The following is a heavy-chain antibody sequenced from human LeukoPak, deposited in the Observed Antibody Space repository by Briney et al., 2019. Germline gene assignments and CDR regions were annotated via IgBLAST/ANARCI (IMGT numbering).Heavy chain of an antibody. CDR3: ARGITGSNNWFDP. V-gene: IGHV3-53*01. CDR2: IYTGGTT. Sequence: GGSLRLSCAASGFTVSSTYMSWLRQAPGKGLEWVSLIYTGGTTYYADSVKGRFTISRDNSENTLSLQMNSLRAEDTAVYYCARGITGSNNWFDPWGQGTLVTVSS. J-gene: IGHJ5*02. D-gene: IGHD1-20*01. CDR1: GFTVSSTY.